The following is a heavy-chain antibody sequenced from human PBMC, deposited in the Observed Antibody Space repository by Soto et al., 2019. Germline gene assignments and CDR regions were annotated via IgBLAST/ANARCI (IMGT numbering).Heavy chain of an antibody. Sequence: ASVKVSCKAPGYTFSSYGITWVRQAPGQGLEWMGWISVYSGKISYAQKLQDRVTMSTDTSTSTAYLELRSLRSDDTAFYYCARSAMAGDYYYYGMDVWGRGTTVTVSS. J-gene: IGHJ6*02. CDR1: GYTFSSYG. D-gene: IGHD6-19*01. V-gene: IGHV1-18*04. CDR2: ISVYSGKI. CDR3: ARSAMAGDYYYYGMDV.